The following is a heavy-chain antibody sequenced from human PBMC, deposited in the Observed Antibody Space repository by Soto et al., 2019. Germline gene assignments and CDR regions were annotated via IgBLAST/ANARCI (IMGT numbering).Heavy chain of an antibody. Sequence: GSLRLSCAASGFTFSSYGMHWVRQAPGKGLEWVAVIWYDGSNKYYADSVKGRFTISRDNSKNTLYLQMNSLRAEDTAVYYCARDLPWYDILTGYPHGGDYWGQGTLVTVSS. D-gene: IGHD3-9*01. CDR3: ARDLPWYDILTGYPHGGDY. CDR1: GFTFSSYG. V-gene: IGHV3-33*01. J-gene: IGHJ4*02. CDR2: IWYDGSNK.